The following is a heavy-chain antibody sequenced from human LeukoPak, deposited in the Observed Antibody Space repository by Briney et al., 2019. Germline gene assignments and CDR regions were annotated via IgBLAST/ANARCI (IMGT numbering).Heavy chain of an antibody. CDR3: AKQLGYCSDGSCYFPY. D-gene: IGHD2-15*01. CDR1: GFTFSSSA. Sequence: GGSLRLSCAASGFTFSSSAMSWVRQAPGKGLEWVSAISNNGGYTYYADSVQGRFTISRDNSKSTLCLQMNSLRAEDTAVYYCAKQLGYCSDGSCYFPYWRQGTLVTVSS. V-gene: IGHV3-23*01. J-gene: IGHJ4*02. CDR2: ISNNGGYT.